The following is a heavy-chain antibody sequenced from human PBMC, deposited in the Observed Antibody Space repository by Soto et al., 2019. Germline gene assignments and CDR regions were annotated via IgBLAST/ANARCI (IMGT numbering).Heavy chain of an antibody. D-gene: IGHD3-10*01. V-gene: IGHV4-59*08. Sequence: PSETLSLTCTVSGGSISSDYCSWIRQPPGKGLEWIGYSYSSGSTKYNPSLQSRVTISVDTSKNQFSLNLSSVTAADTAVYYCARLSRGGSCGFDYWDQGTLVTVS. CDR1: GGSISSDY. J-gene: IGHJ4*02. CDR3: ARLSRGGSCGFDY. CDR2: SYSSGST.